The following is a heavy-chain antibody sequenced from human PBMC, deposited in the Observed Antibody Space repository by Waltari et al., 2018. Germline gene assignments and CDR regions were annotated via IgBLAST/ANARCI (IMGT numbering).Heavy chain of an antibody. J-gene: IGHJ3*02. Sequence: QVQLQESGPGLVKPTETLSLTCSVSGYSISSGYYWDWIRQPPGKGLEWIGNIYHTGRSYYNSSLKSRITMLVDTSKNQFSLKLTSVTAADTAVYHCAGASSLDAFHIWGQGTMVTVSS. CDR1: GYSISSGYY. D-gene: IGHD6-6*01. CDR3: AGASSLDAFHI. CDR2: IYHTGRS. V-gene: IGHV4-38-2*01.